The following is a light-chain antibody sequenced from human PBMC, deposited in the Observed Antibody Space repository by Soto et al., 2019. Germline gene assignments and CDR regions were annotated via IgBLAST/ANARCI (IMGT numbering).Light chain of an antibody. V-gene: IGKV3-15*01. CDR1: QSVSSN. CDR2: GAS. CDR3: QQYNNWPGYT. Sequence: EIVMTQSPATLSVSPGERATLSCRASQSVSSNLAWYQQKPGQALRLLIYGASTRATGIPARFSGSGSGTEFTLTISSLQSEDFAVYYCQQYNNWPGYTFGQGTKLEIK. J-gene: IGKJ2*01.